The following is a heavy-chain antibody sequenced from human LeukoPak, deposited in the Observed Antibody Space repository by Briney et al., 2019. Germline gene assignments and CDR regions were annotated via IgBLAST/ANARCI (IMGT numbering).Heavy chain of an antibody. J-gene: IGHJ6*02. CDR1: GYTFTSYD. CDR3: ATGYCSGGSCPPWDYYYGMDV. Sequence: GASVKVSGKASGYTFTSYDINWVRQATGQGLEWMGWMNPNSGNTGYAQKFQGRVTMTRNTSISTAYMELSSLRSEDTAVYYCATGYCSGGSCPPWDYYYGMDVWGQGTTVTVSS. D-gene: IGHD2-15*01. CDR2: MNPNSGNT. V-gene: IGHV1-8*02.